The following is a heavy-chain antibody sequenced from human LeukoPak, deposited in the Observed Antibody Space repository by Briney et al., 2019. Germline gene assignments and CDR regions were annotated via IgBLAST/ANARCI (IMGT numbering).Heavy chain of an antibody. J-gene: IGHJ4*02. CDR3: ARDAISRGILDY. D-gene: IGHD3-10*01. V-gene: IGHV1-2*02. CDR1: GYSFTGYY. CDR2: INPDSGGT. Sequence: ASVKVSCKASGYSFTGYYVHWVRQAPGQGLEWMGWINPDSGGTNFAQNFQGRVTMTRDTSISTTYMELSRLTSDDTAVYYCARDAISRGILDYWGQGSLVTVPS.